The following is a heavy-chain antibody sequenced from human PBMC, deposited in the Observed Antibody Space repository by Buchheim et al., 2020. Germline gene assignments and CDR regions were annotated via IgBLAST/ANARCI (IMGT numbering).Heavy chain of an antibody. CDR3: ARRDSSSWYVQGPSYFDY. J-gene: IGHJ4*02. D-gene: IGHD6-13*01. Sequence: QLQLQESGPGLVKPSETLSLTCTVSGGSISSSSYYWGWIRQPPGKGLEWIGSIYYSGSTYYNPSLKSRVTISVDTSKNPFSLKLSSVTAADTAVYYCARRDSSSWYVQGPSYFDYWGQGTL. CDR2: IYYSGST. CDR1: GGSISSSSYY. V-gene: IGHV4-39*01.